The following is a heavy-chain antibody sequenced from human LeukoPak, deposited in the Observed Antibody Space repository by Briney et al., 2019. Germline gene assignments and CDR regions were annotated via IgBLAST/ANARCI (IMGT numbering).Heavy chain of an antibody. J-gene: IGHJ4*02. V-gene: IGHV4-34*01. Sequence: SETLSLTCAVYGGSFSGYYWSWIRQPPGKGLEWIGEINHSVSTNYNPSLKSRVTISVDTSKNQFSLKLSSVTAADTAVYFCARGGSMVRGVIPRDYWGQGTLVTVSS. CDR2: INHSVST. D-gene: IGHD3-10*01. CDR1: GGSFSGYY. CDR3: ARGGSMVRGVIPRDY.